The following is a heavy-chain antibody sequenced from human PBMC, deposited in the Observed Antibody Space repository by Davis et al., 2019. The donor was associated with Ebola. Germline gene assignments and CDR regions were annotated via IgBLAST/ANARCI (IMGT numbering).Heavy chain of an antibody. D-gene: IGHD4-23*01. CDR1: GGSSTTYY. CDR3: ARRGNSGTLRF. CDR2: INHSGSS. J-gene: IGHJ4*02. V-gene: IGHV4-34*01. Sequence: MPSETLSLTCAVSGGSSTTYYWSWIRQPPGKRQEWIGEINHSGSSSHNPSLKSRVTISVDTSKNQFSLTLSSLTAAATAVYYCARRGNSGTLRFWGQGTLVTVTS.